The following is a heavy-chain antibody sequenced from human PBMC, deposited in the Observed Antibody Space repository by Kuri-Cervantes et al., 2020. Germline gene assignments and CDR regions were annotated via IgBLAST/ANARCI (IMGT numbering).Heavy chain of an antibody. CDR3: ARDLGGIYYGSGRPNAFDI. D-gene: IGHD3-10*01. J-gene: IGHJ3*02. Sequence: NSCGSSIYYADSVKGRFTISRDNAKNSLYLQMNSLRAEDTAVYYCARDLGGIYYGSGRPNAFDIWGQGTMVTVSS. V-gene: IGHV3-11*04. CDR2: NSCGSSI.